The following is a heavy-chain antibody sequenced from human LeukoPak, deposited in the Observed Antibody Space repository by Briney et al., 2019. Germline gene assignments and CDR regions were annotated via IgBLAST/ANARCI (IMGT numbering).Heavy chain of an antibody. V-gene: IGHV1-2*06. CDR3: ARDSYYLASSGITKIFDY. D-gene: IGHD3-22*01. CDR1: GYTFTGYY. J-gene: IGHJ4*02. CDR2: INPNSGGT. Sequence: ASVTVSCKASGYTFTGYYMHWVRQAPGPGLEWMGRINPNSGGTNYAQKFQGRVTMTRDTSLSTAYMELSRLKSDDTAVYYCARDSYYLASSGITKIFDYWGQGTLVTVSS.